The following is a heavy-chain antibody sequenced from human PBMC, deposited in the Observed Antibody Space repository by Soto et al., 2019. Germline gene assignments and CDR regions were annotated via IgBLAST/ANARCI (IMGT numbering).Heavy chain of an antibody. J-gene: IGHJ5*02. Sequence: PGWSLRLSCAASGFTVSSNYMSWVRQAPGKGLEWVSFIYSGGSTYYADSVKGRFTISRDNSKNTLYLQMNSLRAEDTAVYYCARTGTTHNCFDTWGQGTLVTVSS. V-gene: IGHV3-66*01. CDR2: IYSGGST. CDR3: ARTGTTHNCFDT. D-gene: IGHD1-7*01. CDR1: GFTVSSNY.